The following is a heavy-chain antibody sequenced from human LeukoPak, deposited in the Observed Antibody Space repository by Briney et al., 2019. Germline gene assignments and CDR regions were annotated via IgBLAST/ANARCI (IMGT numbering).Heavy chain of an antibody. J-gene: IGHJ4*02. Sequence: ASVKVSCKVSGYTLTELSMHWVRQAHGKGLGWMGGFDPEDGETIYAQKFQGRVTMTEDTSTDTAYMELSSLRSEDTAVYYCATAKRDYYDSIFYDYWGQGTLVTVSS. CDR1: GYTLTELS. D-gene: IGHD3-22*01. V-gene: IGHV1-24*01. CDR3: ATAKRDYYDSIFYDY. CDR2: FDPEDGET.